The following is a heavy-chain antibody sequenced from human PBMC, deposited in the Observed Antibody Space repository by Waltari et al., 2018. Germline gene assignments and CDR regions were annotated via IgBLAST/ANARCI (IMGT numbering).Heavy chain of an antibody. CDR1: GFTVSNNY. D-gene: IGHD3-16*01. CDR3: ARDGNGGGV. V-gene: IGHV3-66*01. CDR2: IYSGGNT. J-gene: IGHJ6*02. Sequence: EVQLVESGGGLVQPGGSLSLSCAASGFTVSNNYMKWVRQAPGKGREWVSLIYSGGNTYYADSGKGRFTISRDNSKNTLYLQMNSLRAEDSAVYYCARDGNGGGVWGRGTTVTVSS.